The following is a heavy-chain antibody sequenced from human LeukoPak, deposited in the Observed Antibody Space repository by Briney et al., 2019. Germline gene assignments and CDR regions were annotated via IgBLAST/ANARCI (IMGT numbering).Heavy chain of an antibody. Sequence: PSETLSLTCAVYGGSFSGYSWSWIRQPPGKGLEWIGEINHSGSTNYNPSLKSRVTISVDTSKNQFSLKLSSVTAADTAVYYCARGHEWTLVDIWFDPWGQGTLVTVSS. CDR1: GGSFSGYS. CDR3: ARGHEWTLVDIWFDP. CDR2: INHSGST. V-gene: IGHV4-34*01. D-gene: IGHD2-2*03. J-gene: IGHJ5*02.